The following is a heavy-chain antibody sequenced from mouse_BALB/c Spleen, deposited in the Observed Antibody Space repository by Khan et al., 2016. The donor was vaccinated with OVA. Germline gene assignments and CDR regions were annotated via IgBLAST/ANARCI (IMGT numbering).Heavy chain of an antibody. V-gene: IGHV5-6*01. CDR2: ISGGGSYT. Sequence: EVELVESGGDLVKPGGSLKLSCAASGFTFSHYGMSWVRQTPDKRLEWVANISGGGSYTYYPHSVKGRFTISRDNAKNTLYLQMSSLKSEVTAMYYCARIYDGYSFAYWGQGTLVTVSA. CDR1: GFTFSHYG. J-gene: IGHJ3*01. D-gene: IGHD2-3*01. CDR3: ARIYDGYSFAY.